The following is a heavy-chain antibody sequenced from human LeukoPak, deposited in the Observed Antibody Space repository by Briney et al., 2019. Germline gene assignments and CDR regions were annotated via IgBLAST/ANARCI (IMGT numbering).Heavy chain of an antibody. V-gene: IGHV4-39*01. CDR3: GRHLWAINTFYFDY. CDR2: IYYSGST. J-gene: IGHJ4*02. CDR1: GGSISSSSDH. Sequence: KPSETLSLTCTVSGGSISSSSDHWDWIRQPPGKGLEWIGSIYYSGSTHYNPSLKSRVTISVDTSKNQFSLKLSSVTAADTAVYYCGRHLWAINTFYFDYWGQGTLVTVSS. D-gene: IGHD2-21*01.